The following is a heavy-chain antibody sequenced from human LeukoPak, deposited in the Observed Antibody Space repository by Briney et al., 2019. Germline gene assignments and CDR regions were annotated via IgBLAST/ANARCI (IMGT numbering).Heavy chain of an antibody. D-gene: IGHD1-1*01. CDR2: ISGSGGST. V-gene: IGHV3-23*01. Sequence: PGGSLRLSCAASGFTFSSYAMSWVRQAPGKGLEWVSAISGSGGSTYYADSVKGRFTISRDNSKNTLYLQMNSLRAEDTAVYYCAKAASLNSRTTPDFDYWGQGTLVTVSS. CDR3: AKAASLNSRTTPDFDY. J-gene: IGHJ4*02. CDR1: GFTFSSYA.